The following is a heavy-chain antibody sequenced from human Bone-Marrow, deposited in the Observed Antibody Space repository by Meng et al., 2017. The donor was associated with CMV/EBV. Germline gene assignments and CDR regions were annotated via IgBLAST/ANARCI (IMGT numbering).Heavy chain of an antibody. CDR1: GGSISSSSYY. J-gene: IGHJ4*02. D-gene: IGHD6-19*01. Sequence: ETLSLTCTVSGGSISSSSYYWGWVRQAPGKGLVWVSRINSDGSSTSYADSVKGRFTISRDNAKNTLYLQMNSLRAEDTAVYYCAVAVAGNWGQGTLVTVSS. CDR2: INSDGSST. V-gene: IGHV3-74*01. CDR3: AVAVAGN.